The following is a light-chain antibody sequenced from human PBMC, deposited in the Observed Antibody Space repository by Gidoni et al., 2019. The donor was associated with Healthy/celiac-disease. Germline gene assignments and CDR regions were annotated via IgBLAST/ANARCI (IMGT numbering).Light chain of an antibody. CDR3: QTWGTGIRV. V-gene: IGLV4-69*01. CDR1: SGHSSYA. CDR2: LNSDGSH. J-gene: IGLJ2*01. Sequence: QLVLTQSPSASASLGASVKLTCTPSSGHSSYAIAWHQPQPEKGPRYLMKLNSDGSHSKGDGIPDRFSGSSSGAERYLTISSLQSEDEADYYCQTWGTGIRVFGGGTKLTVL.